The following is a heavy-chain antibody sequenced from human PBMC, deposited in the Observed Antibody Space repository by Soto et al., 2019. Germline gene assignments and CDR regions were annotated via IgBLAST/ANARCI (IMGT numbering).Heavy chain of an antibody. D-gene: IGHD2-15*01. CDR1: GFTFNNYA. Sequence: GGSLRLSCAASGFTFNNYAMSWVRQAPGKGLEWVSVISGSGDGTYYADSVKGRFTISRDNSKNTLYLHMNSLKLEDTAVYYCAKDPGYCSFGRCSRVDYWGQGTLVTVSS. V-gene: IGHV3-23*01. CDR3: AKDPGYCSFGRCSRVDY. J-gene: IGHJ4*02. CDR2: ISGSGDGT.